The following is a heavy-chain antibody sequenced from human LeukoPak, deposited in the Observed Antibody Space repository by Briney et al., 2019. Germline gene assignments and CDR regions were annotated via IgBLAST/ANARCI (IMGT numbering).Heavy chain of an antibody. CDR2: ISSSSSYI. V-gene: IGHV3-21*01. J-gene: IGHJ4*02. CDR3: ARDQLNTAMTRPADY. CDR1: GFTFSSYS. D-gene: IGHD5-18*01. Sequence: PGGSLRLSCAASGFTFSSYSMNWVRQAPGKGLEWVSSISSSSSYIYYADSVKGRFTISRDNAKNSLYLQMNSLRAEDTAVYYCARDQLNTAMTRPADYWGKGTLVTVSS.